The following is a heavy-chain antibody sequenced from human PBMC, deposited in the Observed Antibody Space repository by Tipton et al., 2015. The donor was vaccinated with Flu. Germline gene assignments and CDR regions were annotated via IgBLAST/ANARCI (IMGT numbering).Heavy chain of an antibody. J-gene: IGHJ5*02. CDR2: IFHTGST. Sequence: TLSLTCAVYGGSFSGYYWGWIRQPPGKGLEWIGNIFHTGSTYHNPSLKGRVALSVDRSKNQFSLKVISVTAADTAVYYCARRDYSNYVSEPKNWFDPWGQGTLVTVSS. V-gene: IGHV4-34*12. CDR1: GGSFSGYY. D-gene: IGHD4-11*01. CDR3: ARRDYSNYVSEPKNWFDP.